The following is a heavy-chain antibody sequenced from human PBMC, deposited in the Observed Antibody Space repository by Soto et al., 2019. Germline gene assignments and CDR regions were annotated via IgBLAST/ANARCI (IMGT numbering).Heavy chain of an antibody. CDR1: GGTFSSYA. D-gene: IGHD2-2*01. CDR2: ISAYNGNT. CDR3: EAYCSSTSCYHYGMDV. J-gene: IGHJ6*02. Sequence: ASVKVSCKASGGTFSSYAISWVRQAPGQGLEWMGWISAYNGNTNYAQKLQGRVTMTTDTSTSTAYMELRSLRSDDTAVYYCEAYCSSTSCYHYGMDVWGQGTTVTVSS. V-gene: IGHV1-18*01.